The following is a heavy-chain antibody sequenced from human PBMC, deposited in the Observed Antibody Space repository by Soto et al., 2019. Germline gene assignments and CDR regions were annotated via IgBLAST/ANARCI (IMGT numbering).Heavy chain of an antibody. CDR1: GGTFSSYA. D-gene: IGHD4-4*01. J-gene: IGHJ4*02. CDR2: IIPIFGTA. CDR3: ARVRDYSNPCFDY. V-gene: IGHV1-69*13. Sequence: SVKVSCKASGGTFSSYAISWVRQAPGQGLEWMGGIIPIFGTANYAQKFQGRVTITADESTSTAYMELSSLRSEDTAVYYCARVRDYSNPCFDYWGQGTLVTVSS.